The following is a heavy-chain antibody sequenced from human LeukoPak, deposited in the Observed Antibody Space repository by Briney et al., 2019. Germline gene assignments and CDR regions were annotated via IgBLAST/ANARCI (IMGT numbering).Heavy chain of an antibody. CDR2: IYHSGST. CDR1: GYSISSGYH. CDR3: ARDPFYGDNEVYYYYYMDV. Sequence: SETLSLTCTVSGYSISSGYHWGWIRQPPGKGLEWIGSIYHSGSTYYNPSLKSRVTISVDTSKNQFSLKLRSVTAADTAVYYCARDPFYGDNEVYYYYYMDVWGKGTTVTVSS. D-gene: IGHD4-17*01. J-gene: IGHJ6*03. V-gene: IGHV4-38-2*02.